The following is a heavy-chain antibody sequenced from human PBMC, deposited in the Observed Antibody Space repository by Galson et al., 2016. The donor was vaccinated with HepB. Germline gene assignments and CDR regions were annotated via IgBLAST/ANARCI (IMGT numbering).Heavy chain of an antibody. J-gene: IGHJ6*02. Sequence: SLRLSCAASGFSFSNYGMHWVRQAPGKGLEWVAFIWYDGSNKNYSDSVQGRITISRDNSKSTLYLQMKNLRVEDTAVYYCARELTSTPGSFGMDVWGQGTTVSVSS. CDR1: GFSFSNYG. CDR3: ARELTSTPGSFGMDV. CDR2: IWYDGSNK. D-gene: IGHD2-2*01. V-gene: IGHV3-33*01.